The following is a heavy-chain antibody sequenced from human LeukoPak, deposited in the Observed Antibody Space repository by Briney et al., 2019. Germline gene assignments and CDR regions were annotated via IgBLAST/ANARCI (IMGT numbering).Heavy chain of an antibody. Sequence: GGSLRLSCTASGFTFGDYVMSWVRQAPGKGLEWVGFIRSKAYGGTTKNAASVKGRFTISRDDSRSIAYLQMNSLKTEDTSVYYCTRRYNYDSSGYYYVRDAFDIWGQGTMVTVSS. V-gene: IGHV3-49*04. D-gene: IGHD3-22*01. CDR2: IRSKAYGGTT. CDR1: GFTFGDYV. CDR3: TRRYNYDSSGYYYVRDAFDI. J-gene: IGHJ3*02.